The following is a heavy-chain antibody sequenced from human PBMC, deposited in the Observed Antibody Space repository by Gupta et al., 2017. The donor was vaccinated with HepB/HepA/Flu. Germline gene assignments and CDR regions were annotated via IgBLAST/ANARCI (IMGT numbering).Heavy chain of an antibody. D-gene: IGHD2/OR15-2a*01. CDR2: INPNSGAT. CDR3: ARGWGDNSGRFDP. J-gene: IGHJ5*02. Sequence: QVQLVQSGAEVKKPGASVKVSCKASGYTFTNYYMHWVRQAPGQGLEWMGWINPNSGATNSAQKFQGWVTMTRDTSISTAYMELSRLTSDDTAVYYCARGWGDNSGRFDPWGQGTLVTVSS. CDR1: GYTFTNYY. V-gene: IGHV1-2*04.